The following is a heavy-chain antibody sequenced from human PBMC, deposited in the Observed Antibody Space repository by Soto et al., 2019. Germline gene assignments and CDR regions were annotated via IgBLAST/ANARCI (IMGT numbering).Heavy chain of an antibody. CDR1: GFTFSTYA. CDR2: ISGAGGSS. CDR3: AKGSEQWLGPMYFDS. J-gene: IGHJ4*02. Sequence: GGSLRLSCAPSGFTFSTYAMSWVRQAPGKGLEWVSAISGAGGSSYYADSVKGRFAISRDNSKDTLYLQMNSLRADDTAVYYCAKGSEQWLGPMYFDSWGQGTLVTVSS. V-gene: IGHV3-23*01. D-gene: IGHD6-19*01.